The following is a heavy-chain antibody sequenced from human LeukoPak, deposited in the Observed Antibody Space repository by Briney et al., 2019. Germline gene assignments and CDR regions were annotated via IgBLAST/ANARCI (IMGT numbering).Heavy chain of an antibody. Sequence: NPSETLSLTCTVSGGSISSYYWSWIRQPPGKGLQWIGFIYSSGSTNYNPSLKSRVTISLDTSKNQFSLRVSSVTSADTAVYYCARGNSGYDYAFDIWGQGTMVTVSS. D-gene: IGHD5-12*01. CDR1: GGSISSYY. CDR3: ARGNSGYDYAFDI. CDR2: IYSSGST. V-gene: IGHV4-59*01. J-gene: IGHJ3*02.